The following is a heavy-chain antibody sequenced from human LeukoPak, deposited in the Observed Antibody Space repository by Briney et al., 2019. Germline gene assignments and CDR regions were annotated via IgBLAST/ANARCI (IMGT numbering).Heavy chain of an antibody. CDR3: ASSRYRYNWFDP. D-gene: IGHD6-13*01. Sequence: SETLSLTCTVSGGSTSSYYWSWIRQPPGKGLEWIGYIYYSGSTNYNPSLKSRVTISVDTSKNQFSLKLSSVTAADTAVYYCASSRYRYNWFDPWGQGTLVTVSS. J-gene: IGHJ5*02. CDR2: IYYSGST. V-gene: IGHV4-59*01. CDR1: GGSTSSYY.